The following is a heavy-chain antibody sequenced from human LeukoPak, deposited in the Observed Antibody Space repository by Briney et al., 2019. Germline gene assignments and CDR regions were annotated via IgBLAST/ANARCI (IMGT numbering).Heavy chain of an antibody. V-gene: IGHV3-73*01. CDR1: GFTFSGSA. D-gene: IGHD2-21*01. Sequence: PGGSLRLSCAASGFTFSGSAMHWVRQASGKGLEWVGRIRSKANSYATAYAASVKGRFTISRDDSKNTAYLQMNSLKTEDTAVYYCTRRQVVIAISHYGMDVWGQGTTVTVSS. CDR3: TRRQVVIAISHYGMDV. CDR2: IRSKANSYAT. J-gene: IGHJ6*02.